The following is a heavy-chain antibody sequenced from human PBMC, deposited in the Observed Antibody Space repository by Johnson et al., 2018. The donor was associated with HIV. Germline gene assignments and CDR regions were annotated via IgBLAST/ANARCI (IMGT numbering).Heavy chain of an antibody. CDR1: GFTFSDYY. D-gene: IGHD5-18*01. Sequence: QVQLVESGGGLVKPGGSLRLSCAASGFTFSDYYMSWIRQAPGKGLEWVSYISSSGSTIYYADPAKGRSTISRDNAKNLVYLQMNSLRAEDTGVYYCARGPVDTAMGNDAFDIWGQGTMVTVSS. J-gene: IGHJ3*02. V-gene: IGHV3-11*04. CDR2: ISSSGSTI. CDR3: ARGPVDTAMGNDAFDI.